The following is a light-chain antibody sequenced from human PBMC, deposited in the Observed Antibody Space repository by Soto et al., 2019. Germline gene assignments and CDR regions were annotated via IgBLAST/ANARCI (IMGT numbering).Light chain of an antibody. CDR1: QSVSSY. V-gene: IGKV3-11*01. CDR3: QQSYSTLFT. CDR2: DAS. Sequence: EIVMTQSPATLSVSPGERATLSCRASQSVSSYLAWYQQKPGQAPRLLIYDASNRATGIPARFSGSGSGTDFTLTISSLQPEDFATYYCQQSYSTLFTFGGGTKVDIK. J-gene: IGKJ4*01.